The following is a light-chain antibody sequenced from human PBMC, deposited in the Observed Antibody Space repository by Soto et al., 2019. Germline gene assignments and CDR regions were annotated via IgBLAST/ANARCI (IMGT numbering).Light chain of an antibody. Sequence: DIKVYQSPSTLSATVGDRVTITCRASQSIGYWLAWYQQKPGKAPNLLIYAASSLETGVPSRFSGSGSGTEFTLSISSLQPDYSASYYCQQYNSYSKTFGQGTMV. J-gene: IGKJ1*01. V-gene: IGKV1-5*01. CDR1: QSIGYW. CDR3: QQYNSYSKT. CDR2: AAS.